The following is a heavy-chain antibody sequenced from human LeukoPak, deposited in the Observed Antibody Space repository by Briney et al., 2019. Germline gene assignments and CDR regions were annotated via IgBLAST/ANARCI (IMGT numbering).Heavy chain of an antibody. V-gene: IGHV4-34*01. CDR2: INHSGST. D-gene: IGHD3-22*01. CDR3: ARRTYYYDSSGYYYGRKGWAYFDY. J-gene: IGHJ4*02. CDR1: GGSFSGYY. Sequence: SETLSLTCAVYGGSFSGYYWNWIRQSPGKGLEWIGEINHSGSTNYNPSLKSRVTISVDTSKNQFSLKLSSVTAADTAVYYCARRTYYYDSSGYYYGRKGWAYFDYWGRGTLVTVSS.